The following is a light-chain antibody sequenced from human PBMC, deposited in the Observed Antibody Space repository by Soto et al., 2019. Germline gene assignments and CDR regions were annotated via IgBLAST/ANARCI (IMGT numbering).Light chain of an antibody. J-gene: IGKJ5*01. Sequence: EKVMTQSPATLSVSPGERASLSCGASQSISSSFLAWYQQKPGQAPRLLIYGASSRATGIPDRFSGTGSETDFTLTISRLEPEDFAVYYCQQYDNSPITFGQGTRLENK. CDR2: GAS. CDR1: QSISSSF. V-gene: IGKV3-20*01. CDR3: QQYDNSPIT.